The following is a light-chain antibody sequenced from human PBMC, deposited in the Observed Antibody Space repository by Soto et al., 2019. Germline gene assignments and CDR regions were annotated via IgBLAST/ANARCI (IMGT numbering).Light chain of an antibody. CDR1: QSVSSN. Sequence: VMTQSPATLSMSPGESATLSCRASQSVSSNLAWYQQKPGQAPRLLIYGASTRATGIPARFSGSGSGTEFTLTIRSLQSEDFAVYYCQQYNNWWTFGQGTKVDIK. V-gene: IGKV3-15*01. CDR2: GAS. J-gene: IGKJ1*01. CDR3: QQYNNWWT.